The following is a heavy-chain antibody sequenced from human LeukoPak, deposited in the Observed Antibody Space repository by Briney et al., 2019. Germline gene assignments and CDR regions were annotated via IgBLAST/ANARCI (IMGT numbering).Heavy chain of an antibody. V-gene: IGHV4-4*07. J-gene: IGHJ5*02. CDR2: IYITGST. Sequence: SETLSLTCSVSGGSISSGYYWTWIRQPAGKGLEWIGRIYITGSTNCNPSLTSRVTISVDTSKNQFSLKLSSVTAADTAVYYCARGRGYSSGWYLTSWGQGTLVTVSS. CDR1: GGSISSGYY. CDR3: ARGRGYSSGWYLTS. D-gene: IGHD6-19*01.